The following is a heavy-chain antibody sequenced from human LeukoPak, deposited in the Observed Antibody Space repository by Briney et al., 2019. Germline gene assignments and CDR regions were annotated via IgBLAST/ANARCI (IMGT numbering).Heavy chain of an antibody. D-gene: IGHD4-17*01. CDR2: ISTNGGST. J-gene: IGHJ4*02. Sequence: PGGSLRLSCAASGFTFSTYAMSWVRQAPGEGLEWVSGISTNGGSTYYADSVKGRFTISRDNSKDTLYLQMNSLRAEDTAVYYCAKVTVTTLTTTFWNYWGKGTLVTVSS. V-gene: IGHV3-23*01. CDR1: GFTFSTYA. CDR3: AKVTVTTLTTTFWNY.